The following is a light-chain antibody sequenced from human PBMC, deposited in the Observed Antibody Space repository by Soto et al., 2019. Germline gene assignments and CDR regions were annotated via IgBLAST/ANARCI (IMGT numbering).Light chain of an antibody. Sequence: DIQMTQSPSSVSASVGDRVTITCRASQGISRWLAWYQQKPGKDPKLLIYAASSLQSGDPSRFSGSGSATDFTLTTSSLQPADFATYYCQQANSFPPFTFGPGTKVDIK. CDR1: QGISRW. CDR3: QQANSFPPFT. J-gene: IGKJ3*01. CDR2: AAS. V-gene: IGKV1-12*01.